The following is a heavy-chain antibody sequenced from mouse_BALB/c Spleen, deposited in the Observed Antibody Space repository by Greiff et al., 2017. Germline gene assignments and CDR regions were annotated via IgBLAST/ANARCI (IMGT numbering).Heavy chain of an antibody. Sequence: EVHLVESGPGLVKPSQSLSLTCTVTGYSITSDYAWNWIRQFPGNKLEWMGYISYSGSTSYNPSLKSRISITRDTSKNQFFLQLNSVTTEDTATYYCARHYYGYAMDYWGQGTSVTVSS. V-gene: IGHV3-2*02. CDR3: ARHYYGYAMDY. CDR1: GYSITSDYA. J-gene: IGHJ4*01. D-gene: IGHD1-2*01. CDR2: ISYSGST.